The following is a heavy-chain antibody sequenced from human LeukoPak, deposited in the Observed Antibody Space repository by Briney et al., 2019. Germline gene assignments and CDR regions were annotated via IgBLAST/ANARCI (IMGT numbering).Heavy chain of an antibody. CDR3: ARHSGPNDY. CDR2: ISSSSTYM. D-gene: IGHD6-19*01. J-gene: IGHJ4*02. CDR1: GFTFSSYS. Sequence: PGGSLRLSCAASGFTFSSYSMNWVRQAPGKGLEWVSSISSSSTYMYYADSVRGRFTISRDNAKSSLYLQMNSLRAEDTAVYYCARHSGPNDYWGQGTLVTVSS. V-gene: IGHV3-21*01.